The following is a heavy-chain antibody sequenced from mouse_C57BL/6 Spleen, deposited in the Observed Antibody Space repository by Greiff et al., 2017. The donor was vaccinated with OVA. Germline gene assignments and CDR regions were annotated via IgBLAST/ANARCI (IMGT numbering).Heavy chain of an antibody. CDR2: IHPNNGGT. CDR3: ARALWSPHAMDY. CDR1: GYTFTDYY. D-gene: IGHD1-1*02. Sequence: VQLQQSGPELVKPGASVKISCKASGYTFTDYYMNWVKQSHGKSLEWIGDIHPNNGGTSYNQKFKGKATLTVDKSSSTAYMELRSLTSEDSAVYYCARALWSPHAMDYWGQGTSVTVSS. J-gene: IGHJ4*01. V-gene: IGHV1-26*01.